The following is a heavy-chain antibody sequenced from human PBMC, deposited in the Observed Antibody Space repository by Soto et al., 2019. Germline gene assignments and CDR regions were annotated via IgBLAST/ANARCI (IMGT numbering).Heavy chain of an antibody. CDR3: ARDSGTYYDSSGAFDF. Sequence: EVQLVESGGGLVQPGGSLRLSCVASGFTFSSYWMSWVRQAPGKGLEWLTNIRQDEREKNYVDSVKGRFTISIDNAKNSLYLEMDSLRVDDTAVYYCARDSGTYYDSSGAFDFWGQGTLVTVSS. CDR2: IRQDEREK. V-gene: IGHV3-7*04. J-gene: IGHJ4*02. CDR1: GFTFSSYW. D-gene: IGHD3-22*01.